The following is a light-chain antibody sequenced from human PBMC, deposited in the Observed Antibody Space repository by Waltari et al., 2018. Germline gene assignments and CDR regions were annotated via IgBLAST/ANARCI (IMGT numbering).Light chain of an antibody. V-gene: IGLV1-51*01. CDR1: SSNIGNNY. CDR2: DNR. J-gene: IGLJ3*02. CDR3: GTWDSSLSVRV. Sequence: QSVLTQPPSVSAAPGQAVTISCSGSSSNIGNNYVTWYQHLPGTAPKLLIYDNRKRPSGIPDRFSGSNSGTSATLAITGLQTGDEADYYCGTWDSSLSVRVFGGGTKLTVL.